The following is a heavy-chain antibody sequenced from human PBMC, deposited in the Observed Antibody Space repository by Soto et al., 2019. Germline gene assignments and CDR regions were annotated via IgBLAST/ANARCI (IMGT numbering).Heavy chain of an antibody. CDR1: GDSISPYY. CDR3: ARYRRGSGWYYLDY. Sequence: ASETLSLTCIVSGDSISPYYWSWVRQSPGKGLEWIGYIYYTGDSNYHPSLKSRVTMSEDRSNNQFSLKLTSVTAADTAVYYCARYRRGSGWYYLDYWGQAMLVT. D-gene: IGHD6-19*01. J-gene: IGHJ4*02. V-gene: IGHV4-59*01. CDR2: IYYTGDS.